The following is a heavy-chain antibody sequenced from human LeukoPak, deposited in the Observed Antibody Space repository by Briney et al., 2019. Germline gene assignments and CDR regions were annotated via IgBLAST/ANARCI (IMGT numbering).Heavy chain of an antibody. V-gene: IGHV3-7*03. CDR2: IKQDGSEK. Sequence: GGSLRLSCAASGFTFSSYWMSWVRQAPGKGLEWVANIKQDGSEKYYVDSVKGRFTISRDNAKNSLYLQMNSLRAEDTAVYYCARRVRYYSPARGDYYYYMDVWGKGTTVTISS. CDR1: GFTFSSYW. D-gene: IGHD1-26*01. CDR3: ARRVRYYSPARGDYYYYMDV. J-gene: IGHJ6*03.